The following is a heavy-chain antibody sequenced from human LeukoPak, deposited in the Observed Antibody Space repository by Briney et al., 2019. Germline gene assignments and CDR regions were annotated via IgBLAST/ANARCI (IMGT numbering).Heavy chain of an antibody. CDR2: IYYSGST. CDR1: GGSISSGDYY. J-gene: IGHJ6*03. V-gene: IGHV4-30-4*01. D-gene: IGHD2-8*01. Sequence: SETLSLTCTVSGGSISSGDYYWSWIRQPPGKGLEWIGYIYYSGSTYYNPSLKSRVTISVDTSKNQFSLKLSSVTAADTAVYYCARRLSVLTPTYYYYYMDVWGKGTTVTVSS. CDR3: ARRLSVLTPTYYYYYMDV.